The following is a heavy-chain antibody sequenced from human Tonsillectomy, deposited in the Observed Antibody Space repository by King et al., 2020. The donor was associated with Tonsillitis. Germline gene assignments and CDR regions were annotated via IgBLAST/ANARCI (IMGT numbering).Heavy chain of an antibody. Sequence: QLVQSGAEVKKPGASVKVSCKASGYTFTGYYMHWVRQAPGQGLEWMGWINPNSGGTNYAQKFQGRVTMTRDTSISTAYMELSRLRSDDTAVYYCARERTGYYYYYGMDVWGQGTTVTVSS. CDR3: ARERTGYYYYYGMDV. J-gene: IGHJ6*02. V-gene: IGHV1-2*02. CDR1: GYTFTGYY. D-gene: IGHD7-27*01. CDR2: INPNSGGT.